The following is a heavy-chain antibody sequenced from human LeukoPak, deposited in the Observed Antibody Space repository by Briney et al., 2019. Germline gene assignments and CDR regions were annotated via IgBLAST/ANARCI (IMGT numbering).Heavy chain of an antibody. CDR3: ARDTYGSGSYYNGPYYYGMDV. J-gene: IGHJ6*02. CDR2: INHSGST. V-gene: IGHV4-34*01. D-gene: IGHD3-10*01. CDR1: GGSFSGYY. Sequence: PSETLSLTCAVYGGSFSGYYWSWIRQPPGKGLEWIGEINHSGSTNYNPSLKSRVTISVDTSKKQFSLKLSSVTAADTAVYYCARDTYGSGSYYNGPYYYGMDVWGQGTTVTVSS.